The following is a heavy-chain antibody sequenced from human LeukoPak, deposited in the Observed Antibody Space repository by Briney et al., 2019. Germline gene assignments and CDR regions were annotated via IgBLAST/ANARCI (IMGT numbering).Heavy chain of an antibody. CDR2: IYPGDSET. CDR1: GYSFTTYW. CDR3: ARRGYSGRDAFDI. J-gene: IGHJ3*02. V-gene: IGHV5-51*01. D-gene: IGHD5-12*01. Sequence: GESLKISCKGSGYSFTTYWVAWVRQMPGKGLECMGIIYPGDSETRYSPSFQGQVTISADKSISTAYLQWSSLKASDTAMYYCARRGYSGRDAFDIWGQGTMVIVSS.